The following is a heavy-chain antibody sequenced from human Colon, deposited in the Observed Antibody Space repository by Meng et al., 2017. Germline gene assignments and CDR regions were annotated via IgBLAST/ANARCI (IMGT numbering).Heavy chain of an antibody. CDR2: IYYSGTT. CDR3: ARDRVPGKY. D-gene: IGHD1-14*01. V-gene: IGHV4-61*01. J-gene: IGHJ4*02. CDR1: GGSVSSGTYY. Sequence: QGQLQGSGPGPVRPSETLSLTCTVSGGSVSSGTYYWSWIRQPPGKGLEWIGCIYYSGTTNYNPSLKSRVTISVDTSKNQFSLKLSSVTPADTAVYFCARDRVPGKYWGQGTLVTVSS.